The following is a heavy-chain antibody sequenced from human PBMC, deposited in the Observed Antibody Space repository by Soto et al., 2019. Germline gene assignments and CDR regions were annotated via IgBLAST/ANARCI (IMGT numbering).Heavy chain of an antibody. CDR2: ISGSGGST. Sequence: GGSLRLSCAASGFTFSSYAMSWVRQAPGKGLEWVSAISGSGGSTYYADSVKGRFTISRDNSKNSLYLQMNSLRAEDTAVYYCALGDYGQPFDYWGQGTLVTVSS. J-gene: IGHJ4*02. D-gene: IGHD4-17*01. CDR3: ALGDYGQPFDY. CDR1: GFTFSSYA. V-gene: IGHV3-23*01.